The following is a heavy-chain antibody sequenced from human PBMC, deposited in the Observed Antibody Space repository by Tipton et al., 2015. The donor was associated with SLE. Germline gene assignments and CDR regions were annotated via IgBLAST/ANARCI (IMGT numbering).Heavy chain of an antibody. CDR3: AALPSWIHARAPGAFDI. CDR2: VDPEDGET. CDR1: GYTFTDYY. J-gene: IGHJ3*02. V-gene: IGHV1-69-2*01. D-gene: IGHD5-18*01. Sequence: QLVQSGAEVKKPGATVKISCKVSGYTFTDYYMHWVQQAPGKGLEWMGLVDPEDGETIYAEKFQGRVTITADTSTGPAYMDLSSRGSKDTAVYDWAALPSWIHARAPGAFDIWGQGTMVTVSS.